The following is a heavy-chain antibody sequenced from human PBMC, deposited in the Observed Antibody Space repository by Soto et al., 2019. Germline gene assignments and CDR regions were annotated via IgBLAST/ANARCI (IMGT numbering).Heavy chain of an antibody. J-gene: IGHJ4*02. CDR1: GYTFTSYG. CDR2: ISACNGNT. CDR3: ARAPYDFWSGYFTRPDY. D-gene: IGHD3-3*01. V-gene: IGHV1-18*01. Sequence: QVQLVQSGAEVKKPGASVKVSCKASGYTFTSYGISWVRQAPGQGLEWMGWISACNGNTNYAQKLQGRVTMTTDTSTSTAYMELRSLRSDDTAVYYCARAPYDFWSGYFTRPDYWGQGTLVTVSS.